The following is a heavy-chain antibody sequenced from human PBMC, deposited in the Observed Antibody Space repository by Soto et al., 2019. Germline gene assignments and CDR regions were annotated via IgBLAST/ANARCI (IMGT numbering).Heavy chain of an antibody. CDR2: ISYSGST. CDR1: GGSISSSSYY. J-gene: IGHJ3*02. Sequence: SETLSLTCTVSGGSISSSSYYWGWIRQPPGKGLEWIGSISYSGSTYYNPSLKSRVTISVDTSKNQFSLKLSSVTAADTAVYYCARLFSYYYDSSGYYYRPKPNAFDIWGQGTMIT. D-gene: IGHD3-22*01. CDR3: ARLFSYYYDSSGYYYRPKPNAFDI. V-gene: IGHV4-39*01.